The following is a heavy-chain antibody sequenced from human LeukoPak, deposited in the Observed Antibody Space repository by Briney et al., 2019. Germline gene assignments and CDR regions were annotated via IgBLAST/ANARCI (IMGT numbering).Heavy chain of an antibody. CDR1: GDSISSRSYY. Sequence: SQTLSLTCTVSGDSISSRSYYWGWIRQPPGKGLEWIGTIYYSGSTYYNPSLKGRVTISVDTSKNQFSLKLSSVTAADTAVYYCARQVYDSSGYSTDFDYWGQGTLVTVSS. V-gene: IGHV4-39*01. CDR3: ARQVYDSSGYSTDFDY. J-gene: IGHJ4*02. D-gene: IGHD3-22*01. CDR2: IYYSGST.